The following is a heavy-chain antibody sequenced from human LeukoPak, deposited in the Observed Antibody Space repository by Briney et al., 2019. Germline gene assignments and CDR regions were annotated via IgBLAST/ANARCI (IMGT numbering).Heavy chain of an antibody. Sequence: SETLSLTCTVSGGSISSYYWSWIRQPPGKGLEWIGYIYYSGSTNYNPSLKSRVTISVDTSKNQFSLKLSSVTAADTAVYYCARVWGLYGHPVFDYWGQGTLVTVSS. CDR3: ARVWGLYGHPVFDY. V-gene: IGHV4-59*01. CDR1: GGSISSYY. J-gene: IGHJ4*02. CDR2: IYYSGST. D-gene: IGHD4-17*01.